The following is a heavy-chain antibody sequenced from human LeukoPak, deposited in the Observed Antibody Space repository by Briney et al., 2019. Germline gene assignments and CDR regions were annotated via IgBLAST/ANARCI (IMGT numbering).Heavy chain of an antibody. CDR3: AKDPRFLEWLLPYFDY. Sequence: KPGGSLRLSCAASGFTFSSYSMNWVRQAPGKGLEWVSSISSSSSYIYYADSVKGRFTISRDNAKNSLYLQMNSLRAEDTAVYYCAKDPRFLEWLLPYFDYWGQGTLVTVSS. V-gene: IGHV3-21*04. CDR1: GFTFSSYS. J-gene: IGHJ4*02. D-gene: IGHD3-3*01. CDR2: ISSSSSYI.